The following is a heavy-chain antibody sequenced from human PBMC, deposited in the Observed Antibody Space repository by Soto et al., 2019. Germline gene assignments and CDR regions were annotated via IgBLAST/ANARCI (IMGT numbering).Heavy chain of an antibody. CDR1: GGSFSGYY. J-gene: IGHJ5*02. D-gene: IGHD1-7*01. V-gene: IGHV4-34*01. CDR2: INHSGST. Sequence: SETLSLTCAVYGGSFSGYYWSWIRQPPGKGLEWIGEINHSGSTNYNPSLKSRVTISVDTSKNQFSLKLSSVTAADTAVYYCARAEVRITGTTIDGRFDPWGQGTLVTVSS. CDR3: ARAEVRITGTTIDGRFDP.